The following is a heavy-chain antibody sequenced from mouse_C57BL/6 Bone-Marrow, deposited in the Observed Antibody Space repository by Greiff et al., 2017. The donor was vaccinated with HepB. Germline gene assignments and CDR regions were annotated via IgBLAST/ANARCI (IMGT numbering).Heavy chain of an antibody. Sequence: VQLKESGGGLVQPGGSLKLSCAASGFTFSDYGMAWVRQAPRKGPEWVAFISNLAYSIYYADTVTGRFTISRENAKNTLYLEMSSLRSEDTAMYYCARRGYGSSYYAMDYWGQGTSVTVSS. CDR3: ARRGYGSSYYAMDY. V-gene: IGHV5-15*01. CDR1: GFTFSDYG. D-gene: IGHD1-1*01. CDR2: ISNLAYSI. J-gene: IGHJ4*01.